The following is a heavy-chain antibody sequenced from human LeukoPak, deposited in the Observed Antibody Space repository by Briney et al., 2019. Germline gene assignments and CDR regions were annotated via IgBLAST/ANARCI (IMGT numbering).Heavy chain of an antibody. J-gene: IGHJ4*02. Sequence: TGGSLRLSCAASGFTFSSYGMHWVRQAPGKGLEWVAVISYDGSNKYYADSVKGRFTISRDNSKNTLYLQMNSLRAEDTAVYYCARGLRGYSYGRPIDYWGQGTLVTVSS. CDR1: GFTFSSYG. D-gene: IGHD5-18*01. CDR2: ISYDGSNK. CDR3: ARGLRGYSYGRPIDY. V-gene: IGHV3-30*03.